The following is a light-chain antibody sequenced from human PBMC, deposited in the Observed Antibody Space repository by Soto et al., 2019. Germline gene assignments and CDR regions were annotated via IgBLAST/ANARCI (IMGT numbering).Light chain of an antibody. CDR2: WAY. Sequence: DIVMTQSPDSLAMSLGERATINCKSSQSVLYTLNKRNYISWHQQKPGQPPKLLIYWAYTRDSGVPDRFSGSGSGTEFTLTISSLQAEDAAVYYCQQYYTTPTITFGQGTRLEIK. J-gene: IGKJ5*01. V-gene: IGKV4-1*01. CDR3: QQYYTTPTIT. CDR1: QSVLYTLNKRNY.